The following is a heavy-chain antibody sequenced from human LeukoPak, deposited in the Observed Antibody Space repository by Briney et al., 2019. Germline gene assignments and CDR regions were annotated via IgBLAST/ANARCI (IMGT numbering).Heavy chain of an antibody. V-gene: IGHV2-5*02. CDR3: AKGTTVTAASDY. D-gene: IGHD4-17*01. CDR1: GFSLTTSGVA. J-gene: IGHJ4*02. Sequence: SGPTLVNPTPTLTLTCTFSGFSLTTSGVAVGWIRQPPGKALEWLALIYWDDDKRYSPSLKSRLTITKDTSKNQVVLTMTNMDPVDTATYYCAKGTTVTAASDYWGQGTLVTVSS. CDR2: IYWDDDK.